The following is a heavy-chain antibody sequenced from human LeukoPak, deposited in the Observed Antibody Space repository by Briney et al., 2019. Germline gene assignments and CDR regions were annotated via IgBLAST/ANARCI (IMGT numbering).Heavy chain of an antibody. V-gene: IGHV1-46*01. Sequence: ASVKVSCKASGYTFTSYYMHWVRQAPGQGLEWMGIINPSGGSTSYAQKFQGRVTTTRDTSTSTVYVELSSLRSEDTAVYYCAREERQWLAFDYWGQGTLVTVSS. D-gene: IGHD6-19*01. CDR1: GYTFTSYY. CDR3: AREERQWLAFDY. J-gene: IGHJ4*02. CDR2: INPSGGST.